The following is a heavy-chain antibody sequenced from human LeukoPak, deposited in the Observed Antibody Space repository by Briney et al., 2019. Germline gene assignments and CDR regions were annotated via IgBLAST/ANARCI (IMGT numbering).Heavy chain of an antibody. CDR3: ARMQVGATDY. CDR1: GGSISSGDYY. J-gene: IGHJ4*02. CDR2: IYYSGST. V-gene: IGHV4-30-4*08. Sequence: PSETLSLTCTVSGGSISSGDYYWSWIRQPPGKGPEWIGYIYYSGSTYYNPSLKSRVTISVDTSKNQFPLKLSSVTAADTAVYYCARMQVGATDYWGQGTLVTVSS. D-gene: IGHD1-26*01.